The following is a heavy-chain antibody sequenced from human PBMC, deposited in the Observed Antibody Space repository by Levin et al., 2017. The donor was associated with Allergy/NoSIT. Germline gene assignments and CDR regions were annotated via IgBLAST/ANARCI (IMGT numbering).Heavy chain of an antibody. CDR3: ARGRTGQHDSSGYFDS. V-gene: IGHV4-30-4*01. CDR2: IYNNGRT. D-gene: IGHD3-22*01. Sequence: SETLSLTCSVSNGFISSDDFYWTWIRRPPGKALEWIGYIYNNGRTLYNAALKSRVSISVDTTKNEFSLDLRSVTAADTATYFCARGRTGQHDSSGYFDSWGQGTLVTVSS. CDR1: NGFISSDDFY. J-gene: IGHJ4*02.